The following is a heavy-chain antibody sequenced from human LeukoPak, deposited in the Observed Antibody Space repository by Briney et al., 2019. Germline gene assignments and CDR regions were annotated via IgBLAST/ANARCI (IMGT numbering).Heavy chain of an antibody. CDR2: IYFDTKNI. J-gene: IGHJ3*02. D-gene: IGHD2-8*01. V-gene: IGHV3-33*01. Sequence: GGSLRLSCAASGFSFSSYGLHWVRQAPGKGLEWVAVIYFDTKNIHYADSVKGRFTVSRDDSKNTLYLQMNSLRAEDTAVYCCARESCLNAVCYTGEGAFDIWGQGTMVTVSS. CDR1: GFSFSSYG. CDR3: ARESCLNAVCYTGEGAFDI.